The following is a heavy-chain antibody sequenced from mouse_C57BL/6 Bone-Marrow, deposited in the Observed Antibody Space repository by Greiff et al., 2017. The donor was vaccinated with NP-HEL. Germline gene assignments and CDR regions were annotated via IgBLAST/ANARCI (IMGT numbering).Heavy chain of an antibody. V-gene: IGHV1-59*01. CDR1: GYTFTSYW. D-gene: IGHD1-1*01. J-gene: IGHJ2*01. Sequence: QVQLQQSGAELVRPGTSVKLSCKASGYTFTSYWMHWVKQRPGQGLEWIGVIDPSDSYTNYNQKFKGKATLTVDTSSSTAYMQLSSLTSEDSAVYYCARSYYGTPGGQGTTLPVSS. CDR2: IDPSDSYT. CDR3: ARSYYGTP.